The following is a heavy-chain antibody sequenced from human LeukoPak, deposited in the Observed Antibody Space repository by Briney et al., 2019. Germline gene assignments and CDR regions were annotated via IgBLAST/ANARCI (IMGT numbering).Heavy chain of an antibody. D-gene: IGHD6-25*01. J-gene: IGHJ4*02. CDR1: GGSISSYY. V-gene: IGHV4-59*12. CDR3: ARAYNSARYFDY. CDR2: IYYSGST. Sequence: SETLSLTCTVSGGSISSYYWSWIRQPPGKGLEWIGYIYYSGSTNYNPSLKSRVTISVDTSKNQLSLKLSSVTAADTAVYYCARAYNSARYFDYWGQGTLVTVSS.